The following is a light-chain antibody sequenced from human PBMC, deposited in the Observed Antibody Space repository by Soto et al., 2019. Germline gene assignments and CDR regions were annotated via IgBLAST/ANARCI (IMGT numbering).Light chain of an antibody. CDR1: QSLAHSDGSTP. J-gene: IGKJ2*01. CDR3: MQATQLPHT. CDR2: EIS. V-gene: IGKV2-24*01. Sequence: DIVMTQTPLSSPVTLGQPASISCRSSQSLAHSDGSTPLSWLQQRPGQPPRLLLYEISNRFSGVPDRFSGSGAGTDFTLKISRGEAEDVGVYYCMQATQLPHTFGQGTKLEIK.